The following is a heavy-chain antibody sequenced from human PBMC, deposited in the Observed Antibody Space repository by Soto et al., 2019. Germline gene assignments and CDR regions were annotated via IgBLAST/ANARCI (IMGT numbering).Heavy chain of an antibody. Sequence: ASVKVSCKASGYTFTSYDINWVRQATGQGLEWMGWMNPNSGNTGYAQKFQGRATMTRNTSISTAYMEMSSLRSEDTAVYDGARILGYCSGGSCYLVDAFDIWGQGTMVTVSS. D-gene: IGHD2-15*01. CDR2: MNPNSGNT. V-gene: IGHV1-8*01. CDR1: GYTFTSYD. CDR3: ARILGYCSGGSCYLVDAFDI. J-gene: IGHJ3*02.